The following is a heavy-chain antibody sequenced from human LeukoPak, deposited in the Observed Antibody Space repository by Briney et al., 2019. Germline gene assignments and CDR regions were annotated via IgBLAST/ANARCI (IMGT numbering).Heavy chain of an antibody. CDR1: GFTFSHFW. CDR2: IKKTGSET. D-gene: IGHD3-22*01. Sequence: GGSLRLSCAASGFTFSHFWMSWVRQAPGKGLEWVAYIKKTGSETYYVDSVKGRFTITRDNTRNSLFLQMYSLRAEDTAVYYCAKGGYYDSSASFDYWGQGTLVTVSS. CDR3: AKGGYYDSSASFDY. V-gene: IGHV3-7*03. J-gene: IGHJ4*02.